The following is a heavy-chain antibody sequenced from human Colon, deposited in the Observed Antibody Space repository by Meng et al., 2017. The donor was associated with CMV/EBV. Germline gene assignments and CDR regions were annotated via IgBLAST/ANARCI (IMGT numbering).Heavy chain of an antibody. J-gene: IGHJ4*02. D-gene: IGHD4-23*01. CDR1: GFSLSTNGVA. CDR2: IFWDGDK. CDR3: AHLSYDGRSDHFDY. V-gene: IGHV2-5*02. Sequence: QITLHESGPTLVKPTQTLTLTCTFSGFSLSTNGVAVGWIRQPPGQALEWLALIFWDGDKRYKTSLENRLTITKDTSKNQVVLTVTNMDPVDTATYYCAHLSYDGRSDHFDYWGQGTLVTVSS.